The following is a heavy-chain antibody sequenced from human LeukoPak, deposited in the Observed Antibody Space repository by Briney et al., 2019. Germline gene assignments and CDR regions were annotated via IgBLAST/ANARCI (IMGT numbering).Heavy chain of an antibody. Sequence: RASVKVSCKASGGTFSSYAISWVRQAPGQGLEWMGGIIPIFGTANYAQKFQGRVTITADESTSTAYMELSSLRSEDTAVYYCARGGGSWGNWFDPWGQGTLVTVSS. CDR3: ARGGGSWGNWFDP. D-gene: IGHD5-12*01. J-gene: IGHJ5*02. CDR2: IIPIFGTA. V-gene: IGHV1-69*13. CDR1: GGTFSSYA.